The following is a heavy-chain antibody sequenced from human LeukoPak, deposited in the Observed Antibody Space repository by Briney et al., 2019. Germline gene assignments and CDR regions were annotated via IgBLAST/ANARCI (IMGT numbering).Heavy chain of an antibody. CDR3: ARNMITFGGVIVLSY. CDR2: TNPNSGGT. V-gene: IGHV1-2*02. Sequence: GASVKVSCKASGYTFTGYYMHWVRQAPGQGLEWMGWTNPNSGGTNYAQKFQGRVTMTRDTSISTAYMELSRLRSDDTAVYYCARNMITFGGVIVLSYWGQGTLVTVSS. D-gene: IGHD3-16*02. CDR1: GYTFTGYY. J-gene: IGHJ4*02.